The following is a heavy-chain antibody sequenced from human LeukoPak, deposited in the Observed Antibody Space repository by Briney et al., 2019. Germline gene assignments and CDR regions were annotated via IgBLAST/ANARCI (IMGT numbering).Heavy chain of an antibody. V-gene: IGHV3-23*01. Sequence: PGGSLRLSCVASGFTFGSFAMSWVRQAPGKGLEWVSGISGSGDNTYYADSVKGRFTISRDNSKNTLYVQVNSLGTEDTAAYYCAKGSYYDSSGSFYFDYWGQGTLVTVSS. J-gene: IGHJ4*02. CDR1: GFTFGSFA. CDR3: AKGSYYDSSGSFYFDY. D-gene: IGHD3-22*01. CDR2: ISGSGDNT.